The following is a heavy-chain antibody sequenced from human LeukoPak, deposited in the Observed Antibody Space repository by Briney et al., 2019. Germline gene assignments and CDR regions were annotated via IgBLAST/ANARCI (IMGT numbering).Heavy chain of an antibody. CDR3: ARAVSGRFDY. D-gene: IGHD6-19*01. Sequence: PSETLPLTCTVSGGSMSPYHWGWIRQPPGKGLEWTGYIYYSGSTNYNPSLKSRVTISVDTSKNQFSLTLSSVIAADTAIYYCARAVSGRFDYWGQGTLVTVSS. CDR2: IYYSGST. CDR1: GGSMSPYH. J-gene: IGHJ4*02. V-gene: IGHV4-59*08.